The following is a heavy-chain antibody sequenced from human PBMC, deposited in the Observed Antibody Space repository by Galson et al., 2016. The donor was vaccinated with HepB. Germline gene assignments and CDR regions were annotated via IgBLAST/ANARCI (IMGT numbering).Heavy chain of an antibody. CDR3: ARMYGPPWTVDY. CDR2: IFSNDEK. V-gene: IGHV2-26*01. CDR1: GFSLGDARMG. Sequence: PALVKPTQTLTLTCTVSGFSLGDARMGVSWIRQPPGKALEWLAHIFSNDEKSYNTSLKNRLTISMDTSKSQVVLTMTNMDPVDTATYYCARMYGPPWTVDYWGQGTLLTVSS. J-gene: IGHJ4*02. D-gene: IGHD3/OR15-3a*01.